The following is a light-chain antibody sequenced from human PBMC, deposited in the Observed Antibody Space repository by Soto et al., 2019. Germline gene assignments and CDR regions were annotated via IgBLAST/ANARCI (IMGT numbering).Light chain of an antibody. J-gene: IGKJ1*01. Sequence: DIQMTQSPSTLPASVGDRVTITCRASQGISNYLAWYQQKPGKVPKLLIDAASTLQSGVPSRFSGSGSGTDFTLTISSLQPEDVATYYCQKYNSAPRTFGQGTKVDIK. CDR2: AAS. CDR1: QGISNY. V-gene: IGKV1-27*01. CDR3: QKYNSAPRT.